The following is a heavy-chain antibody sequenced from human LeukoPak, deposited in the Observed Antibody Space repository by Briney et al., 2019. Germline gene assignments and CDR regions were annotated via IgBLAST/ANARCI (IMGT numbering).Heavy chain of an antibody. V-gene: IGHV3-48*01. J-gene: IGHJ4*02. D-gene: IGHD4-17*01. CDR1: GFTFSSYS. CDR3: ARDCGRGDYGDYLLDY. Sequence: GGTLRLSCAASGFTFSSYSMNWVRQAPGKGLEWVSYISSSSSTICYADSVKGRFTISRDNAKNSLYLQLNRLRAEDTAVYYCARDCGRGDYGDYLLDYWGQGSLVTVSS. CDR2: ISSSSSTI.